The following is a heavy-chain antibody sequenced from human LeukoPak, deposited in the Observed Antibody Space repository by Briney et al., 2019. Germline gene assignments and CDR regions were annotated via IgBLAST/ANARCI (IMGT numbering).Heavy chain of an antibody. J-gene: IGHJ6*03. CDR2: ISGSGGST. CDR3: ARAEAAGYCSGGSCYSYYMDV. CDR1: GFTFNNFA. V-gene: IGHV3-23*01. D-gene: IGHD2-15*01. Sequence: PGGSLRLSCAASGFTFNNFAMSWVRRAPGKGLEWVSSISGSGGSTYYADSVKGRFTISRDNAKNSLYLQMNSLRAEDTAVYYCARAEAAGYCSGGSCYSYYMDVWGKGTTVTVSS.